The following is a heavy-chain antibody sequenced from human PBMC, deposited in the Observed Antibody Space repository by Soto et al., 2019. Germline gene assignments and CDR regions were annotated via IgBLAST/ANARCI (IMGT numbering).Heavy chain of an antibody. V-gene: IGHV4-59*01. CDR1: GGSISNYY. J-gene: IGHJ3*02. Sequence: SETLSLTCTISGGSISNYYWTWIQQTPGKGLEWIGYVYYSGNTNYNPSLKSRVSISVDMSKNQFSLELSSVTAADTAMYYCAREVGTDVGGLGFYDAFDTWGPGTKVTVSS. D-gene: IGHD5-18*01. CDR2: VYYSGNT. CDR3: AREVGTDVGGLGFYDAFDT.